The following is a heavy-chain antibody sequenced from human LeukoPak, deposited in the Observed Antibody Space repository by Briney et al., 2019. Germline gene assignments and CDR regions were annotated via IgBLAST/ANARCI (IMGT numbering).Heavy chain of an antibody. J-gene: IGHJ3*02. Sequence: SETLSLTCTVSGGSISSYYWSWIRQPPGKGLEWIGYIYYSGSTYYNPSLKSRVTISVDTSKNQFSLKLSSVTAADTAVYYCARGGIFSPNAFDIWGQGTMVTVSS. D-gene: IGHD3-9*01. CDR3: ARGGIFSPNAFDI. CDR1: GGSISSYY. V-gene: IGHV4-59*12. CDR2: IYYSGST.